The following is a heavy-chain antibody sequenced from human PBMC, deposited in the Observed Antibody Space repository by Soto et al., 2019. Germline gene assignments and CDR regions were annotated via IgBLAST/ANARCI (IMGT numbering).Heavy chain of an antibody. J-gene: IGHJ6*02. D-gene: IGHD5-12*01. V-gene: IGHV3-48*01. CDR3: TRDHGYGYGMDV. Sequence: EVQLVESGGGLVQPGVSLRLSCAASGFTFSTYSMNWVRQAPGKGLEWISDITKSSKTRYYADSVKGRFTISRDNAKNSLYLQINSLRAVDPAVYYCTRDHGYGYGMDVWGQGTTVTVSS. CDR1: GFTFSTYS. CDR2: ITKSSKTR.